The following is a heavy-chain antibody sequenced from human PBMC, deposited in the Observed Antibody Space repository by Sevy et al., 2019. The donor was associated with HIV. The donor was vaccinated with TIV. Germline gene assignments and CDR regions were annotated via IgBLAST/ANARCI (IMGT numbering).Heavy chain of an antibody. V-gene: IGHV3-23*01. D-gene: IGHD3-10*01. Sequence: GGSLRLSCAASGFTFSSYAMSWVRQAPGKVLEWVSAISGSGGSTYYADSVKGRFTISRDNSKNTLYLQMNSLRAEDTAVYYCANMGPVQDSAGSGSYYRLLRNYYMDVWGKGTTVTVSS. CDR1: GFTFSSYA. CDR2: ISGSGGST. J-gene: IGHJ6*03. CDR3: ANMGPVQDSAGSGSYYRLLRNYYMDV.